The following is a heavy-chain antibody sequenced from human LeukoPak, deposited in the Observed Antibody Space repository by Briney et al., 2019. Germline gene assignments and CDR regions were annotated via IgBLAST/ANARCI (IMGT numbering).Heavy chain of an antibody. CDR3: ARDLDDSSGYYYLT. CDR1: GFTFSSYA. Sequence: GGSLRLSCAASGFTFSSYAMSWVRQAPGKGLEWVSVIYSGGSTYYADSVKGRFTISRDNSKNTLYLQMNSLRAEDTAVYYCARDLDDSSGYYYLTWGQGTLVTVSS. V-gene: IGHV3-66*01. CDR2: IYSGGST. D-gene: IGHD3-22*01. J-gene: IGHJ5*02.